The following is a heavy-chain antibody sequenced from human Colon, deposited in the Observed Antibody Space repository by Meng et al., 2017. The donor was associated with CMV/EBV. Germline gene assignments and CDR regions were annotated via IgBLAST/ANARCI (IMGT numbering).Heavy chain of an antibody. CDR1: GFTVSSNY. J-gene: IGHJ3*02. Sequence: GGSLRLSCAASGFTVSSNYMSWVRQTPEKGLEWVSVITSGGNIYYADSVKGRFTISRDTSKNMVRLQMESLRSDDTALYYCARDGPSCGGDCYSDAFEIWGQGTMVTVSS. V-gene: IGHV3-66*02. D-gene: IGHD2-21*01. CDR3: ARDGPSCGGDCYSDAFEI. CDR2: ITSGGNI.